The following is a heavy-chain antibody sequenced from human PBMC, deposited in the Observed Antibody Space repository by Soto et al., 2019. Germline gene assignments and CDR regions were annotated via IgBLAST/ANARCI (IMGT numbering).Heavy chain of an antibody. J-gene: IGHJ4*02. Sequence: EVQLLESWGGLVQPGGSLRLSCAGSGFTFSSYAMNWVRQAPGKGLEWISGISGAAGSTYTADSVKGRFTISRDNSKNTLYLQMNSLRAEDTAVYYCARSLPLYDATGYYRAPSDHWGQGTLVTVSS. V-gene: IGHV3-23*01. CDR2: ISGAAGST. CDR3: ARSLPLYDATGYYRAPSDH. CDR1: GFTFSSYA. D-gene: IGHD3-9*01.